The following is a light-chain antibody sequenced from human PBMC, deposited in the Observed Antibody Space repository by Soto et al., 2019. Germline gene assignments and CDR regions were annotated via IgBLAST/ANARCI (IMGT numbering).Light chain of an antibody. J-gene: IGKJ1*01. V-gene: IGKV1-27*01. CDR1: QGISKY. CDR3: QKYDNVAWT. Sequence: DIQMTQSPSSLSASVGDRVTITCRASQGISKYLAWYQQKPGKLPKVLIYAASTLQSGVPSRFSGSGSGTDFTLTISSLQPEDFATYYCQKYDNVAWTFGQGTKVEIK. CDR2: AAS.